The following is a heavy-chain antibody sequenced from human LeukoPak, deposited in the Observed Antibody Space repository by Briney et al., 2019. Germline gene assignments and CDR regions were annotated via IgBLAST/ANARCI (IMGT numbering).Heavy chain of an antibody. J-gene: IGHJ4*02. Sequence: GASVKVSCKASGYTFTGYYMHWVRQAPGQGLEWMGWINPNSGGTNYAQKFQGRVTMTRDTSISTAYMELSRLRSDDTAVYYCVKLDLSSGWYGAGDYWGQGTLVTVSS. CDR1: GYTFTGYY. CDR3: VKLDLSSGWYGAGDY. D-gene: IGHD6-19*01. CDR2: INPNSGGT. V-gene: IGHV1-2*02.